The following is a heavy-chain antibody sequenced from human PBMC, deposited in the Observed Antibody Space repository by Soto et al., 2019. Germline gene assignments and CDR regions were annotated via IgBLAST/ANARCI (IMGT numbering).Heavy chain of an antibody. Sequence: LRLSCAASGFTFSSYAMSWVRQAPGKGLEWVSAISGSGGSTYYADSVKGRFTISRDNSKNTLYLQMNSLRAEDTAVYYCAKVRIAPSRPWFDPWGQGTLVTVSS. CDR1: GFTFSSYA. J-gene: IGHJ5*02. CDR2: ISGSGGST. V-gene: IGHV3-23*01. CDR3: AKVRIAPSRPWFDP. D-gene: IGHD6-13*01.